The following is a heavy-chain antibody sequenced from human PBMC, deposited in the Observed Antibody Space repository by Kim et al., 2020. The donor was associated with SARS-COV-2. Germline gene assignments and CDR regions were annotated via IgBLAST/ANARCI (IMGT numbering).Heavy chain of an antibody. D-gene: IGHD3-9*01. J-gene: IGHJ4*02. V-gene: IGHV4-59*01. CDR3: ASSVLRYFDWLEYYFDY. Sequence: SETLSLTCTVSGGSISSYYWSWIRQPPGKGLEWIGYIYYSGSTNYNPSLKSRVTISVDTSKNQFSLKLSSVTAADTAVYYCASSVLRYFDWLEYYFDYWGQGTLVTVSS. CDR2: IYYSGST. CDR1: GGSISSYY.